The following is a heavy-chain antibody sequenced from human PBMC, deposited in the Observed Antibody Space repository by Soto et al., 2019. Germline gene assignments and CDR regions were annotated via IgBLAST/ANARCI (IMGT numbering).Heavy chain of an antibody. Sequence: LRLSCAASGFTFKNYYMMWVRQAPGKGLEWVANIKEDGSEGHYVDSVKGRFTVSRDNTQNSLYLQMDSLRVEDTAVYYRARQGYRGSGPTSTTFDSWGQGTLVTVSS. J-gene: IGHJ4*02. CDR2: IKEDGSEG. D-gene: IGHD6-13*01. V-gene: IGHV3-7*03. CDR1: GFTFKNYY. CDR3: ARQGYRGSGPTSTTFDS.